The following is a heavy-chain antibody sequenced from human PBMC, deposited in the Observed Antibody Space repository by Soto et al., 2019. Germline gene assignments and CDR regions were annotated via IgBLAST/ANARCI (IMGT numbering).Heavy chain of an antibody. V-gene: IGHV4-59*01. CDR1: GGSISSYY. CDR2: IYYSGSP. J-gene: IGHJ4*02. Sequence: SETLSLTCTVSGGSISSYYWSWIRQPPGKGLEWIGYIYYSGSPNYNPSLKSRVTISVDTSKNQFSLKLSSVTAADTAVYYCARLTKEYYNDSSGYFDYWGQGTLVTVSS. CDR3: ARLTKEYYNDSSGYFDY. D-gene: IGHD3-22*01.